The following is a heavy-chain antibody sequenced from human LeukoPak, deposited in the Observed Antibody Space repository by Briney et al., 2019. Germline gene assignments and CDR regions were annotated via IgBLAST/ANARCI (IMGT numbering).Heavy chain of an antibody. CDR1: GGSISNYY. J-gene: IGHJ4*02. V-gene: IGHV4-59*01. CDR2: VYNSGST. D-gene: IGHD1-26*01. Sequence: KPLETLSLTCTVSGGSISNYYWSWIRQPPGKGLEWLGYVYNSGSTHYNPSLKSRVTISADTSKNQFSLNLTSVTAADTAVYYCARSGGTWSYNYWGQGTLATVSS. CDR3: ARSGGTWSYNY.